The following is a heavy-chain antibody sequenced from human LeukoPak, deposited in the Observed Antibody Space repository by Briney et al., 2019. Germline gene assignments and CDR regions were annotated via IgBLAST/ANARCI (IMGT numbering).Heavy chain of an antibody. Sequence: SETLSLTCTVSGGSISSSSYYWGWIRQTPGKGLEWIGSIYYSGSTYYNPSLKSRVTISVDTFKNQFSLKLSSVTAADTAMYYCARHPRNGSYPFYYYGMDVWGQGTTVTVSS. J-gene: IGHJ6*02. CDR2: IYYSGST. V-gene: IGHV4-39*01. CDR3: ARHPRNGSYPFYYYGMDV. D-gene: IGHD1-26*01. CDR1: GGSISSSSYY.